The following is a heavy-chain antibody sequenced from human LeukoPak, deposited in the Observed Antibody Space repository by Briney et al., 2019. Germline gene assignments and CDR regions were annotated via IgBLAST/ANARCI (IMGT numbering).Heavy chain of an antibody. CDR2: IYYSGST. J-gene: IGHJ6*03. CDR3: AREIRDYDFWSGYISDYYYYYYMDV. D-gene: IGHD3-3*01. CDR1: GGSISSYY. Sequence: PSETLSLTCTVSGGSISSYYRSWIRQPPGKGLEWIGYIYYSGSTNYNPSLKSRVTISVDTSKNQFSLKLSSVTAADTAVYYCAREIRDYDFWSGYISDYYYYYYMDVWGKGTTVTVSS. V-gene: IGHV4-59*01.